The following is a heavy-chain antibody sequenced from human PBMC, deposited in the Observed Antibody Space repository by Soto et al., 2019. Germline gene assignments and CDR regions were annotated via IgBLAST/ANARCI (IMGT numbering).Heavy chain of an antibody. V-gene: IGHV1-2*04. J-gene: IGHJ3*02. CDR2: INPNSGGT. CDR3: ARARQHYYDSSGYPSAFDI. Sequence: EASVKVSCKASGYTFTGYYMHWVRQAPGQGLEWMGWINPNSGGTNYAQKFQGWVTMTRDTSISTAYMELSRLRSDDTAVYYCARARQHYYDSSGYPSAFDIWGQGTMVTVS. CDR1: GYTFTGYY. D-gene: IGHD3-22*01.